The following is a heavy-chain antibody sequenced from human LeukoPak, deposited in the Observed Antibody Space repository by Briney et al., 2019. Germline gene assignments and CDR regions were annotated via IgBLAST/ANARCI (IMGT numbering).Heavy chain of an antibody. D-gene: IGHD5-12*01. V-gene: IGHV1-18*01. CDR3: ARVEQSGYDSLDFDY. CDR2: ISAYNGNT. J-gene: IGHJ4*02. Sequence: ASVKVSCKASGYTFTSYGISWVRQAPGQGLEWMGWISAYNGNTNYAQKLQGRVTMTTDTSTSTAYMELRSLRSDDTAVYYCARVEQSGYDSLDFDYWGQGTLVTVSS. CDR1: GYTFTSYG.